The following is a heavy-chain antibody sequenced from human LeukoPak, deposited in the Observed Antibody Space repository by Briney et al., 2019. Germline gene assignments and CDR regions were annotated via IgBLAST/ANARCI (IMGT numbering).Heavy chain of an antibody. J-gene: IGHJ5*02. CDR3: AQRQGPMSGTYDYFDP. CDR2: IHSNGYT. CDR1: GGSISGYY. D-gene: IGHD1-26*01. Sequence: SETLSLTCTVSGGSISGYYWTWIRQPPGQGLEWIAYIHSNGYTNYNPSLRSRVTISVDPSKNQFSLTVAPVTAADTAIYYCAQRQGPMSGTYDYFDPWGQGALVTVSS. V-gene: IGHV4-4*09.